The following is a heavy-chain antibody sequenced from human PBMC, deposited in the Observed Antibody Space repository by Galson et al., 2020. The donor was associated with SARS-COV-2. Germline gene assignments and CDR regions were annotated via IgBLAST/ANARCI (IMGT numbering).Heavy chain of an antibody. CDR3: ARDRLGYSSGWSFDY. V-gene: IGHV4-31*03. CDR1: GGSISSGGYY. D-gene: IGHD6-19*01. J-gene: IGHJ4*02. Sequence: SETLSLTCTVSGGSISSGGYYWSWIRQHPGKGLEWIGYIYYSGSTYYNPSLKSRVTISVDTSKNQFSLKLSSVTAADTAVYYCARDRLGYSSGWSFDYWGQGTLVTVS. CDR2: IYYSGST.